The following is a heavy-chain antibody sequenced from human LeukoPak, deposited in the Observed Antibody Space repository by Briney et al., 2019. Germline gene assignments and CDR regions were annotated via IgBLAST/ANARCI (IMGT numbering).Heavy chain of an antibody. CDR2: INPSGGST. CDR3: ARGLIAAAGYYYYYYMDV. V-gene: IGHV1-46*01. Sequence: ASVKVSCKASGYTFTSYYMHWVRQAPGQGLEWMGIINPSGGSTSYAQKFQGRVTMTRDMSTSTVYMELSRLRSDDTAVYYCARGLIAAAGYYYYYYMDVWGKGTTVTISS. J-gene: IGHJ6*03. D-gene: IGHD6-13*01. CDR1: GYTFTSYY.